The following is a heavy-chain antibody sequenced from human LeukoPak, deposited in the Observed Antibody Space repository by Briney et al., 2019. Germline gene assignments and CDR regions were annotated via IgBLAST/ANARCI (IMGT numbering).Heavy chain of an antibody. CDR3: AKSVYASPSIDY. Sequence: GGSLRLSCAASGLTFSTYSMNWVRQAPGKGLEWVSSISSSSSYIYYADSVKGRFTISRDNAKNSLYLQMNSLRAEDTAVYYCAKSVYASPSIDYWGQGTLVTVSS. CDR2: ISSSSSYI. J-gene: IGHJ4*02. D-gene: IGHD2-8*01. CDR1: GLTFSTYS. V-gene: IGHV3-21*01.